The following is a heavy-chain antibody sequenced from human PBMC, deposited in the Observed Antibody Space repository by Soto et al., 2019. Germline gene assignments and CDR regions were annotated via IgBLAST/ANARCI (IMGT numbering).Heavy chain of an antibody. CDR2: IYYSGST. D-gene: IGHD2-2*01. CDR1: GGSINSYY. Sequence: PSETLSLTCTVSGGSINSYYWSWIRQPPGKGLEWIGYIYYSGSTNYNPSLKSRVTISVDTSKNQFSLKLSSVTAADTAVYYCAREDQSSFFDSWGQGTLVTVSS. CDR3: AREDQSSFFDS. J-gene: IGHJ4*02. V-gene: IGHV4-59*01.